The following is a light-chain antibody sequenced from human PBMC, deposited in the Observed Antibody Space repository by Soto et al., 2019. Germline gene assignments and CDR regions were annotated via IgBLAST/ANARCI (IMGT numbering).Light chain of an antibody. J-gene: IGLJ1*01. CDR1: SSDVGSYNL. Sequence: QSALTQPASVSGSPGQSITISCTGTSSDVGSYNLVSWYQQHPGKAPKLMFYEVSKRPSGVSNRFSGSKSGNAASLTISGLQAEDEADYYCCSYAGSKVFGTGTKVTVL. CDR2: EVS. CDR3: CSYAGSKV. V-gene: IGLV2-23*02.